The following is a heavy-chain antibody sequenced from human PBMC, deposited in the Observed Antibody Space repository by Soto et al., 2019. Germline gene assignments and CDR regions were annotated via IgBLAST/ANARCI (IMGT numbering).Heavy chain of an antibody. CDR3: AKGGRQWLVTSDFNY. V-gene: IGHV3-30*18. CDR1: GFIFSDYA. Sequence: VQLVESGGGVVQPGSSLRLSCAASGFIFSDYALHWARQAPGKGLEWLAVVSHAGRNTHYAESVKGRFTISRDSSNDTVSLEMTSRRAEDTAVYYCAKGGRQWLVTSDFNYLGQGALVTVSS. CDR2: VSHAGRNT. J-gene: IGHJ4*02. D-gene: IGHD6-19*01.